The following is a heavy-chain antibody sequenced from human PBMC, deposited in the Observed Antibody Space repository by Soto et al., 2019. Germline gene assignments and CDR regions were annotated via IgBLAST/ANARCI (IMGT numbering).Heavy chain of an antibody. CDR3: ARSSGSYYNYPYYYGMDV. CDR1: GGSISSGGYS. Sequence: QLQLQESGSGLVKPSQTLSLTCAVSGGSISSGGYSWSWIRQPPGKGLGGIGYIYHSGSTYYNPSLKSRVTISVDRSKNQFSLKLSSVTAADTAVYYCARSSGSYYNYPYYYGMDVWGQGTTVTVSS. CDR2: IYHSGST. D-gene: IGHD3-10*01. V-gene: IGHV4-30-2*01. J-gene: IGHJ6*02.